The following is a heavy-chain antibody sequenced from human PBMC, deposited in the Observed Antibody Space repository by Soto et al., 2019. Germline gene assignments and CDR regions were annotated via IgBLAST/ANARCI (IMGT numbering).Heavy chain of an antibody. CDR3: ARETEGSYYDILPGYYPLGY. Sequence: GSLRLSCAASGFTFSSYSMNWVRQAPGKGLEWVSSISSSSSYIYYADSVKGRFTISRDNAKNSLYLQMNSLRAEDTAVYYCARETEGSYYDILPGYYPLGYWGQGTLVTVSS. CDR1: GFTFSSYS. CDR2: ISSSSSYI. D-gene: IGHD3-9*01. J-gene: IGHJ4*02. V-gene: IGHV3-21*01.